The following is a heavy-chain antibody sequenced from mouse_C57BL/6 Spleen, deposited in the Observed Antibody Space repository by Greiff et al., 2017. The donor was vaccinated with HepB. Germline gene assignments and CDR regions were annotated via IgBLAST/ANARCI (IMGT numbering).Heavy chain of an antibody. Sequence: EVKVEESGGGLVQPGGSMTLSCVASGFTFSNYWMNWVRQSPEKGLEWVAQIRWKSDNYATHYAESVKGTFTISRDNYKSSIYLQMNNLRAEATGIYYCTVPIYYYGGYWGQGTTLTVSS. J-gene: IGHJ2*01. V-gene: IGHV6-3*01. D-gene: IGHD1-1*01. CDR3: TVPIYYYGGY. CDR2: IRWKSDNYAT. CDR1: GFTFSNYW.